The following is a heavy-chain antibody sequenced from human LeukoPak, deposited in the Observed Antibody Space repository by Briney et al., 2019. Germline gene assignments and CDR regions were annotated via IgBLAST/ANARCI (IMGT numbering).Heavy chain of an antibody. Sequence: SQTLSLTCTVSGGSISSGGYYWSWIRQHPGKGLEWIGYIYYSGGTYYNPSLKRRVTISVDTSKNQFSLKLSSVTAADTAVYYCARVATILGYFDYWGQGTLVTVSS. CDR1: GGSISSGGYY. J-gene: IGHJ4*02. CDR2: IYYSGGT. CDR3: ARVATILGYFDY. D-gene: IGHD5-12*01. V-gene: IGHV4-31*03.